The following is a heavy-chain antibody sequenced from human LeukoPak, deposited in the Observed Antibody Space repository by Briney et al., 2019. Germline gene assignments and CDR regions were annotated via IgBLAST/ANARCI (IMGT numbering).Heavy chain of an antibody. Sequence: GGSLRLSCAGSGFTFSSYETNWVRQAPGKGLEWVSYISSSGRAIYYADSVKGRFTVSRDNAKNSLYLQMNSLRAEDTAVYYCARCPRWAHFDYWGQGTLVTVSS. J-gene: IGHJ4*02. CDR3: ARCPRWAHFDY. CDR1: GFTFSSYE. V-gene: IGHV3-48*03. D-gene: IGHD4-23*01. CDR2: ISSSGRAI.